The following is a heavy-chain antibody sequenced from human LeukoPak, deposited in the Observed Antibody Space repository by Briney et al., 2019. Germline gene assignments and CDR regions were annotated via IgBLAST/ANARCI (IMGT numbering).Heavy chain of an antibody. CDR1: GGSMSSSTYY. J-gene: IGHJ4*02. Sequence: SETLSLTCTVSGGSMSSSTYYWGWIRQPPGKGREWIGSVYHSGSNYDHTSLKSRVTISLDTSKNQFSQKLSSVTAADTAVYYCARHLGIQLWFLDYWGQGTLVPVSS. V-gene: IGHV4-39*01. D-gene: IGHD5-18*01. CDR3: ARHLGIQLWFLDY. CDR2: VYHSGSN.